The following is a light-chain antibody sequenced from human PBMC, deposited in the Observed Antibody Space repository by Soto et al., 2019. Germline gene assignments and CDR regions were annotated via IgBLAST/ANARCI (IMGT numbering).Light chain of an antibody. CDR1: QSLLHSSDNRNY. J-gene: IGKJ1*01. CDR2: WAS. CDR3: QQYYSTPWT. V-gene: IGKV4-1*01. Sequence: EIVMAQFPETLAVSVGERATIKCRSSQSLLHSSDNRNYLTWYQQKPGQPPKLLIYWASTRHSGVPDRFSGSGSGTDFTLTLNSLQAEDVAVYYCQQYYSTPWTFGQGTKVDI.